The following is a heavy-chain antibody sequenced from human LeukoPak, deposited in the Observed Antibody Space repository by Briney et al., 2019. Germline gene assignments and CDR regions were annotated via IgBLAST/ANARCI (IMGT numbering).Heavy chain of an antibody. CDR1: RGSVSSDY. CDR2: IYTSGST. J-gene: IGHJ4*02. CDR3: ARDLGSTSGWFDY. Sequence: SGTLSLTCTVSRGSVSSDYWSWIRQPAGKGLEWIGRIYTSGSTDYNPSLKSRVSISVDTSKNQISLKLTSVTAADTAVYYCARDLGSTSGWFDYWGQGTLVTVSS. D-gene: IGHD6-19*01. V-gene: IGHV4-4*07.